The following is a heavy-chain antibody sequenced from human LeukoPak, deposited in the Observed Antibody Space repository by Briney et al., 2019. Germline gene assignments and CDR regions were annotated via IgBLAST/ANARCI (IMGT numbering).Heavy chain of an antibody. CDR1: GGTFSSYA. D-gene: IGHD3-3*01. CDR3: ARDGTIFGVVFDY. CDR2: IIPILGIA. J-gene: IGHJ4*02. V-gene: IGHV1-69*04. Sequence: SVKVSCKASGGTFSSYAISWVRQAPGQGLEWMGRIIPILGIANYAQKFQGRVTITADKSTSTAYMELSSLRSEDTAVYYCARDGTIFGVVFDYWGQGTLVTVSS.